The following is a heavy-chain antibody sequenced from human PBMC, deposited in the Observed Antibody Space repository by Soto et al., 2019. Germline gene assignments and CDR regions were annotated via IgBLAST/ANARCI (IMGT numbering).Heavy chain of an antibody. CDR2: INHSGST. CDR3: ARSWDYYDSSGYYAR. V-gene: IGHV4-34*01. Sequence: SETLSLTCAVYGGSFSGYYWSWIRQPPGKGLEWIGEINHSGSTNYNPSLKSRVTISVDTSKNQFSLKLSSVTAADTAVYYCARSWDYYDSSGYYARWGQGTLVTVSS. J-gene: IGHJ4*02. CDR1: GGSFSGYY. D-gene: IGHD3-22*01.